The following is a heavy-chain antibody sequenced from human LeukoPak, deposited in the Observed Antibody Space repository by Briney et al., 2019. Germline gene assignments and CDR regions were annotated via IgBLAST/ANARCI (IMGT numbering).Heavy chain of an antibody. J-gene: IGHJ5*02. CDR2: IYHSGST. Sequence: SETLSLTCAVSGGSISSSNWWSWVRQPPGKGLEWIGEIYHSGSTYYNPSLKSRVTISVDTSKNQFSLKLSSVTAADTAVYYCARSGSGSYLGRNWFDPWGQGTLVTVSS. V-gene: IGHV4-4*02. CDR3: ARSGSGSYLGRNWFDP. D-gene: IGHD1-26*01. CDR1: GGSISSSNW.